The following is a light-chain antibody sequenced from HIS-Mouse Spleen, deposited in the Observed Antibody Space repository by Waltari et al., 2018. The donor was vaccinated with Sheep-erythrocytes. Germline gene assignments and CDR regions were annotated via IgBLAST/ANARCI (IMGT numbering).Light chain of an antibody. CDR2: QDS. V-gene: IGLV3-1*01. J-gene: IGLJ1*01. CDR1: KWGEKY. CDR3: YSTDSSGNHRV. Sequence: SYDLTQPPSVSVSQGQPATITSPGVKWGEKYPGWIQKKQGQSPVLVIYQDSKRPSGIPERFSGSNSGNTATLTISGTQAMDEADYYCYSTDSSGNHRVFGTGTKVTVL.